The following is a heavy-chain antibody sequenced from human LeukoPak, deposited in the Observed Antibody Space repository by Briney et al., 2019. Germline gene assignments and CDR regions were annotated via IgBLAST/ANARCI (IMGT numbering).Heavy chain of an antibody. D-gene: IGHD3-22*01. CDR1: GFTFSSYE. Sequence: GGSLRLSCAASGFTFSSYEMNWVRQAPGKGLEWVSYISSSGSTIYYADSVKGRFTISRDNAKNSLYLQMNSLRAEDTAVYYCARDLYRIVVVPHYFDYWGQGTLVTVSS. CDR3: ARDLYRIVVVPHYFDY. CDR2: ISSSGSTI. J-gene: IGHJ4*02. V-gene: IGHV3-48*03.